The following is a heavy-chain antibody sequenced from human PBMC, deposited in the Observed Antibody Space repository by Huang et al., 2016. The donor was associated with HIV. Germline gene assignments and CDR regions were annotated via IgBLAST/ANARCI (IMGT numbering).Heavy chain of an antibody. CDR1: GFSFSTYW. Sequence: EEQLVESGGGLVQPGGSLRLSCAASGFSFSTYWMHWVRQAPGKGLLWVSVINSEWTTTNYADSVKGRFTISRDNAKNTLHLQMNSLRTEDTAFYYCARGLSFFGRWGQGTLVTVSS. J-gene: IGHJ4*02. D-gene: IGHD3-3*01. V-gene: IGHV3-74*01. CDR2: INSEWTTT. CDR3: ARGLSFFGR.